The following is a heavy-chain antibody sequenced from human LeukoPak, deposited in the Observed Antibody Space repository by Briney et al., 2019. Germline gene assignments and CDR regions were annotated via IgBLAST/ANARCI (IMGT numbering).Heavy chain of an antibody. CDR2: TYYRSKWYN. J-gene: IGHJ4*02. V-gene: IGHV6-1*01. CDR1: GDSVSSNSAA. CDR3: ARSGGFGSDY. Sequence: SQTLSLTCAISGDSVSSNSAAWNWIRQSPSRGLEWLGGTYYRSKWYNDYAVSVKSRITINPDTSKNQFSLKLTSVTAADTAVYFCARSGGFGSDYWGQGTLVTVSS. D-gene: IGHD6-25*01.